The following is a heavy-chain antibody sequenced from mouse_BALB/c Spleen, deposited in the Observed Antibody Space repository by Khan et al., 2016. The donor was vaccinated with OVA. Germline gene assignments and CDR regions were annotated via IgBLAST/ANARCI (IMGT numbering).Heavy chain of an antibody. D-gene: IGHD1-1*01. CDR2: IGPGSGNP. V-gene: IGHV1S41*01. Sequence: DLVKPGASVKLSCKASGYTFSSYWINWIKQRPGQGLEWVGQIGPGSGNPYYNEIFKGKATLTVDTSSNTVYIQLSSLSSEDSAVYVYARSDYYGNGLYAMDYWGQGTSVTVSS. CDR1: GYTFSSYW. CDR3: ARSDYYGNGLYAMDY. J-gene: IGHJ4*01.